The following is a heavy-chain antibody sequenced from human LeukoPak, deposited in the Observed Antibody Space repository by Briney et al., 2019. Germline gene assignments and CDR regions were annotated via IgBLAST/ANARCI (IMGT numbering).Heavy chain of an antibody. Sequence: SETLSLTCTVSGGSINTFYWSWIRQPPGKGLEWIGYIYYSGTTNFNPSLQSRVTISVDTSKNQFSLRLSSVTAADTAVYYCAREGGYSYGLYYFDYWGQGTLVTVSS. J-gene: IGHJ4*02. CDR1: GGSINTFY. CDR3: AREGGYSYGLYYFDY. D-gene: IGHD5-18*01. CDR2: IYYSGTT. V-gene: IGHV4-59*01.